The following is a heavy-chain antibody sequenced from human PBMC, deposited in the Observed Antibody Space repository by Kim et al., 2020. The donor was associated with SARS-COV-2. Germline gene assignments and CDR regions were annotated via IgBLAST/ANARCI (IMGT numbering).Heavy chain of an antibody. J-gene: IGHJ2*01. D-gene: IGHD4-4*01. Sequence: SETLSLTCAVYSGSFSGYYWSWIRQPPGKGLEWIGEINHSGSTNYNPSLKSRVTISVDTSKNQFPLKLSSVTAADTAVYYCAREGSTTTVHFGLWGRGTLVTVSS. CDR1: SGSFSGYY. V-gene: IGHV4-34*01. CDR3: AREGSTTTVHFGL. CDR2: INHSGST.